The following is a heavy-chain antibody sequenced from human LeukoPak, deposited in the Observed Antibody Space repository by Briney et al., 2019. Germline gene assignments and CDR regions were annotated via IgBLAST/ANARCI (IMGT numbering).Heavy chain of an antibody. Sequence: GGSLRLFCAASGFTFISYGMHWVRQAPGKGLQWVAFIRYDGSNKYYEDSVKGRFTISRDNSKNTLYLQMSSLRAEDTAVYYCAKRSVVPAAPIAFDIWGQGTMVTVSS. D-gene: IGHD2-2*01. CDR1: GFTFISYG. CDR2: IRYDGSNK. V-gene: IGHV3-30*02. J-gene: IGHJ3*02. CDR3: AKRSVVPAAPIAFDI.